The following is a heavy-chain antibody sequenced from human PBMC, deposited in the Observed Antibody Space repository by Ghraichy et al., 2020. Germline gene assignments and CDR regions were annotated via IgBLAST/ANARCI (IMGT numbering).Heavy chain of an antibody. Sequence: ETLSLTCAASRFMFSDYWMHWVRQAPGKGLEWVARINGDGSITTYADSVKGRFTISRDNAKLTLFLQMNSLRAEDTAVYYCAKDGDGYYYDSSGYFDDWGQGTLVTVSS. D-gene: IGHD3-22*01. CDR2: INGDGSIT. J-gene: IGHJ4*02. CDR3: AKDGDGYYYDSSGYFDD. V-gene: IGHV3-74*01. CDR1: RFMFSDYW.